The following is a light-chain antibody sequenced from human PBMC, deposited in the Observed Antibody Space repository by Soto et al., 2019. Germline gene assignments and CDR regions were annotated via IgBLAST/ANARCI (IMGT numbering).Light chain of an antibody. Sequence: SCGASQSVNSNLAWYQQKPGQAPRLLIYGASTRATGIPARFSGRGSGTDFTLTTSHLHPDDFATYYFQQANSFPIDFGQGTRLEIK. CDR1: QSVNSN. CDR2: GAS. CDR3: QQANSFPID. J-gene: IGKJ5*01. V-gene: IGKV3-15*01.